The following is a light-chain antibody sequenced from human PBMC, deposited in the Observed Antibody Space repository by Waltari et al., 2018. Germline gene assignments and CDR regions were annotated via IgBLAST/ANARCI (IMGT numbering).Light chain of an antibody. J-gene: IGLJ3*02. CDR2: STN. CDR3: LLYYGGAQV. CDR1: TGAVTSGFY. Sequence: QTVVTQEPSLTVSPGGTVTLTCASSTGAVTSGFYPSWFQQKPVQPPRALIYSTNNKHSWTPARFSGSLLGGKAALTLSGVQVEDEAEYYCLLYYGGAQVFGGGTKLTVL. V-gene: IGLV7-43*01.